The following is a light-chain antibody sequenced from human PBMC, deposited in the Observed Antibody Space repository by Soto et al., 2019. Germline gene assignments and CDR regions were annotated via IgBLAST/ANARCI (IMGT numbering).Light chain of an antibody. V-gene: IGLV2-14*01. CDR2: DVN. CDR1: SSDIGGYDY. J-gene: IGLJ2*01. Sequence: QSALTQPASVSGSPGQSITLSCTGTSSDIGGYDYVSWYQRHPGKAPKLIIYDVNNRPSGVSNRFSGSKSVHTASLTISGPQAEDEADYYCTSYASGSSHVVFGGGTQRTGL. CDR3: TSYASGSSHVV.